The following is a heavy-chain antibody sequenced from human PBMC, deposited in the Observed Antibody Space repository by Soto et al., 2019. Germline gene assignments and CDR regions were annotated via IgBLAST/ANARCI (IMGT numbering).Heavy chain of an antibody. Sequence: PGGSLRLSCAASGFTFSGSAMHWVRQASGKGLEWVGRIRSKANSYATAYAASVKGRFTISRDDSKNTAYLQMNSLKTEDTAVYYCTAGMGYCSSTSCPYSSSSTEFDYWGQGTLVTV. V-gene: IGHV3-73*01. CDR2: IRSKANSYAT. CDR3: TAGMGYCSSTSCPYSSSSTEFDY. CDR1: GFTFSGSA. D-gene: IGHD2-2*01. J-gene: IGHJ4*02.